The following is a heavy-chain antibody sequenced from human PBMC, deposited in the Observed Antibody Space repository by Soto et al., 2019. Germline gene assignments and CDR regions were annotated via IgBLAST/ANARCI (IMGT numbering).Heavy chain of an antibody. Sequence: QVQLVQSGAEVKKPGSSVKVSCKASGGTFSSYAISWVRQAPGQGLEWMGGIIPIFGTANDAQKFQGRVTITPDESTNRAYMELSSLRSEDTAVYYCARHVSAAGYYYGMDVWGQGTTVTVSS. J-gene: IGHJ6*02. D-gene: IGHD2-2*01. CDR3: ARHVSAAGYYYGMDV. CDR1: GGTFSSYA. CDR2: IIPIFGTA. V-gene: IGHV1-69*05.